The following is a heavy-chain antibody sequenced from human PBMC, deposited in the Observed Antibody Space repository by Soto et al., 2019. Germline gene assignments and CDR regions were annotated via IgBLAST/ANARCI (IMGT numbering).Heavy chain of an antibody. D-gene: IGHD3-10*01. CDR3: ARDISYGSGHAFDI. CDR1: GYTFTGYY. J-gene: IGHJ3*02. Sequence: GGSVNVSCKASGYTFTGYYMHWVRQAPGQGLEWMGWINPNSGGTNYAQKFQGWVTMTRDTSISTAYMELSRLRSDDTAVYYCARDISYGSGHAFDIWGQGTMVTVSS. CDR2: INPNSGGT. V-gene: IGHV1-2*04.